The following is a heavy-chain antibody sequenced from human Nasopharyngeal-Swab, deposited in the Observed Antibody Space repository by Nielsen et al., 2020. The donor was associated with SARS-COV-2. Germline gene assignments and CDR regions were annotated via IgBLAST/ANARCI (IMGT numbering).Heavy chain of an antibody. CDR3: ARHAEVLRYFDWVYREGWFDP. CDR2: IYYSGST. J-gene: IGHJ5*02. D-gene: IGHD3-9*01. V-gene: IGHV4-39*01. Sequence: WIRQPPGKGLEWIGSIYYSGSTYYNPSLKSRVTISVDTSKIQFSLKLSSVTAADTAVYYCARHAEVLRYFDWVYREGWFDPWGQGTLVTVSS.